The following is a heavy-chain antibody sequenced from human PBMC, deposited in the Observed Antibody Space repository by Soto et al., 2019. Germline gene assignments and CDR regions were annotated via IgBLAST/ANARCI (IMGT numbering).Heavy chain of an antibody. J-gene: IGHJ6*02. V-gene: IGHV1-69*13. D-gene: IGHD2-2*01. CDR1: GGTFSSYA. CDR2: IIPIFGTA. Sequence: EASVKVSCNASGGTFSSYALSWVRQAPGQGLEWMGGIIPIFGTANYAQKFQGRVTITADESTSTAYMELSSLRSEDTAVYYCARGLGDCSSTSCYHHYYYGMDVRGQGTTVTVSS. CDR3: ARGLGDCSSTSCYHHYYYGMDV.